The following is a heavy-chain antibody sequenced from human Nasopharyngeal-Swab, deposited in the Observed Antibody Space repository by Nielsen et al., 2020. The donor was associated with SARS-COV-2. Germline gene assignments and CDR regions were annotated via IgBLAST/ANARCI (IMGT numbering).Heavy chain of an antibody. V-gene: IGHV3-23*01. CDR1: GFTFSSYA. Sequence: GESLKISCAASGFTFSSYAMSWVRQAPGKGLEWVSAISGSGGSTYYADSVKGRFTISRDNSKNTLYLQMNSLRAEGTAVYYCAKDILPGRYDRTYDAFDIWGQGTMVTVSS. D-gene: IGHD3-22*01. CDR2: ISGSGGST. J-gene: IGHJ3*02. CDR3: AKDILPGRYDRTYDAFDI.